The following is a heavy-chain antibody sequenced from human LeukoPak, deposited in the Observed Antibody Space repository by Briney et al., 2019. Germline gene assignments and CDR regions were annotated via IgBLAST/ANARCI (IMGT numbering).Heavy chain of an antibody. D-gene: IGHD1-26*01. Sequence: GSLRLSCASFGFTFSNYAISWVRQAPGKGLEWVSSISPSNISSYYADSVRGRFTISRDNSKNTLYLQMNSLRAEDTAVYYCAKDMGSRATNLDCWGQGTLVSVSS. V-gene: IGHV3-23*01. J-gene: IGHJ4*02. CDR3: AKDMGSRATNLDC. CDR2: ISPSNISS. CDR1: GFTFSNYA.